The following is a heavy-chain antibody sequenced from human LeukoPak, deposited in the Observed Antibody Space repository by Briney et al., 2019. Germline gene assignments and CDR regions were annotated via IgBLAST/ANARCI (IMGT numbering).Heavy chain of an antibody. Sequence: PSETLSLTCTVSGGSISSYYWSWIRQPPGKGLEWIGYIYYSGSTNYNPSLKSRVTISVDTSKNQFSLKLSSVTAADTAVYYCARDRGYCSGGSCNDAFDIWGQGTMVTVSS. CDR3: ARDRGYCSGGSCNDAFDI. CDR2: IYYSGST. J-gene: IGHJ3*02. D-gene: IGHD2-15*01. CDR1: GGSISSYY. V-gene: IGHV4-59*01.